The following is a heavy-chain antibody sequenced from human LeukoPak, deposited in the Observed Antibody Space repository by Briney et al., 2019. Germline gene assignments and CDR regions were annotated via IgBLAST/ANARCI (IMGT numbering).Heavy chain of an antibody. J-gene: IGHJ4*01. D-gene: IGHD6-13*01. CDR2: IRQDGGEK. CDR1: GFPFSSYW. Sequence: PGGSLRLSCAVSGFPFSSYWMNWVRQAPGQGLEWVASIRQDGGEKSYVDSVKGRFTISRDNTKNSLYLQMSSLRAEDTAVYYCARDGTAPALYFDLWGQGTLVTVSS. CDR3: ARDGTAPALYFDL. V-gene: IGHV3-7*01.